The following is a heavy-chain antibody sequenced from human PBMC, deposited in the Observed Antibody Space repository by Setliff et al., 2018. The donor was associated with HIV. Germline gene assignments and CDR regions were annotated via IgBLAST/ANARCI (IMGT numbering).Heavy chain of an antibody. CDR2: IIAILGTA. J-gene: IGHJ5*02. CDR1: GGTFSRYA. D-gene: IGHD3-3*01. CDR3: ARDIPHDYTFWSGSTRFDP. Sequence: SVKVSCKASGGTFSRYAISWVRQAPGQGLEWMGGIIAILGTAKYAQKFQGRVTITADKSTSTAYMELSSLKSEDTAIYYCARDIPHDYTFWSGSTRFDPWGQGTLVTVSS. V-gene: IGHV1-69*10.